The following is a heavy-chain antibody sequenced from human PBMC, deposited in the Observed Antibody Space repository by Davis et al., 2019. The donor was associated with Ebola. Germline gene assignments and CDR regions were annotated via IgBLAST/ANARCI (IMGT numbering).Heavy chain of an antibody. CDR2: IDPSDSYT. D-gene: IGHD3-22*01. CDR3: ASPYYYDSSLGSLGY. Sequence: KVSCKGSGYSFTSYWISWVRQMPGKGLEWMGRIDPSDSYTNYSPSFQGHVTISADKSISTAYLQWSSLKASDTAMYYCASPYYYDSSLGSLGYWGQGTLVTVSS. CDR1: GYSFTSYW. J-gene: IGHJ4*02. V-gene: IGHV5-10-1*01.